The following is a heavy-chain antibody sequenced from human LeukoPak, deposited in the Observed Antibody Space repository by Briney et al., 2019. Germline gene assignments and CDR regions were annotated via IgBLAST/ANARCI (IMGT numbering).Heavy chain of an antibody. J-gene: IGHJ4*02. V-gene: IGHV3-33*01. Sequence: GRSLRLTCAASGFTFSGYGMHWVRQAPGKGLEWVAVIWYDGSNKYYADSVKGRFTISRDNSKNTLYLQMNSLRAEGTAVSYCASDLPETGGFGYWGQGTLVTVSS. CDR3: ASDLPETGGFGY. CDR2: IWYDGSNK. D-gene: IGHD1-14*01. CDR1: GFTFSGYG.